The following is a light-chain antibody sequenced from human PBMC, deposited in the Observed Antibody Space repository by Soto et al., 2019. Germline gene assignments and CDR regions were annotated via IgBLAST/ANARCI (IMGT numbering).Light chain of an antibody. CDR1: QSISSW. V-gene: IGKV1-5*01. J-gene: IGKJ5*01. CDR3: QQYNSWPPKIT. CDR2: AAS. Sequence: DIQMTQSPSTLSASVGDRVTITCRAIQSISSWLAWYQQKPGKAPKLLIYAASTLQSGVPSRFSGSGSGTDFTRTITSLQSEDFAGYYCQQYNSWPPKITFGQGTRLEI.